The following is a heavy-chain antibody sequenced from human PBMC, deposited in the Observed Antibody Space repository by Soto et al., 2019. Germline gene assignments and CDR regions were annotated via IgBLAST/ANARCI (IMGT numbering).Heavy chain of an antibody. V-gene: IGHV3-74*01. Sequence: GGSLRLSCTASGFTFSNYWMHWVRQAPGKGLVWVSRVNNDGSDTNYADSVKGRFTISRDNAKNTLYLQMNSLRVEDTAVYYCVRIKYSTSGGEYWGQGTLVTVSS. CDR2: VNNDGSDT. CDR3: VRIKYSTSGGEY. J-gene: IGHJ4*02. CDR1: GFTFSNYW. D-gene: IGHD3-10*01.